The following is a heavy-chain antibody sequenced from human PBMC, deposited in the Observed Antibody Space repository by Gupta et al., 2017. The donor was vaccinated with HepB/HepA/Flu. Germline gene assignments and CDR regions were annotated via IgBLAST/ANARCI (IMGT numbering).Heavy chain of an antibody. CDR1: GFTFDDYA. D-gene: IGHD5-12*01. CDR3: AKAHIGATIHSGWNP. J-gene: IGHJ5*02. CDR2: ISGDGGRT. V-gene: IGHV3-43*02. Sequence: EVQLVESGGGVVQPGGSLRLSCAASGFTFDDYAMHWVRQAPGKGLEWVSLISGDGGRTYYADSVKGRFTISRDNSKNSLYLQMNRLRTEDTALYDCAKAHIGATIHSGWNPWGQGTMVTVSS.